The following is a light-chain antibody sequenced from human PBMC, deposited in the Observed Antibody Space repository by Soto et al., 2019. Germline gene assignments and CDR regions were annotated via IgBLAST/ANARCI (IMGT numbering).Light chain of an antibody. Sequence: DIQMTQSPSSLSASAGDRVTITCQASHDISNHLNWYQQKPGKAPKLLINDASNLETGVPSRFSGSGSGSDFTLTISSLQPEDIATYYCQQYVNALTFGGGTKVDI. CDR3: QQYVNALT. J-gene: IGKJ4*01. CDR2: DAS. CDR1: HDISNH. V-gene: IGKV1-33*01.